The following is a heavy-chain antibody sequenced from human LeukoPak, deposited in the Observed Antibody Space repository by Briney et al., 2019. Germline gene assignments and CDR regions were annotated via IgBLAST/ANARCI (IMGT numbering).Heavy chain of an antibody. J-gene: IGHJ4*02. CDR1: GGSIIGGDFY. Sequence: PSETLSLTCTVSGGSIIGGDFYWSWIRQSPGRGLEWIGYIYYSGSTYYNPSLKSRVTISVDTSKNQFSLNLSSVTAADTAMYYCAREQLVGSRYFDYWGQGTLVTVSS. CDR3: AREQLVGSRYFDY. CDR2: IYYSGST. D-gene: IGHD6-6*01. V-gene: IGHV4-30-4*01.